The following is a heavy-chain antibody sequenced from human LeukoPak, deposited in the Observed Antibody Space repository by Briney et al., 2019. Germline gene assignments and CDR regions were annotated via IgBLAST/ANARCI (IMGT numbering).Heavy chain of an antibody. J-gene: IGHJ4*02. CDR3: AQGSGNYAFDH. CDR1: GLSLITVGLR. D-gene: IGHD4-11*01. Sequence: ESGPALVKPTQTLTLTCTFSGLSLITVGLRVSWIRQPPGKALEWLARIDWDDDKFYNTSLKTRLTISKDTSKNQVVLTMTNMDPVDTATYYCAQGSGNYAFDHWGQGTLVTVSS. V-gene: IGHV2-70*04. CDR2: IDWDDDK.